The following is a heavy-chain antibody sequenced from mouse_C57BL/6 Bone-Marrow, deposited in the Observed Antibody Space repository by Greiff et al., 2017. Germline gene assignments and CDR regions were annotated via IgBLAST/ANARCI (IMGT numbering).Heavy chain of an antibody. CDR1: GYTFTDYN. Sequence: VQLQQSGPELVKPGASVKMSCKASGYTFTDYNMHWVKQSHGKSLEWIGYINPNNGGTSYNQKFKGKATLTVNKSSSTAYMELRSLTSEDSAVYYFARVITTVVARNYYAKDYWGQGTSVTVSS. D-gene: IGHD1-1*01. J-gene: IGHJ4*01. CDR3: ARVITTVVARNYYAKDY. V-gene: IGHV1-22*01. CDR2: INPNNGGT.